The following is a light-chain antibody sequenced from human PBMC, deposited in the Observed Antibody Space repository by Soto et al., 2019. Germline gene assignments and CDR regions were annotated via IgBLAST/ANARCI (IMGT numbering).Light chain of an antibody. CDR1: SSNIGSNY. V-gene: IGLV1-47*02. CDR2: SNN. CDR3: AAWDDSLSGPV. Sequence: QSVLTQQPSASGTPGQMVTISCSGSSSNIGSNYVYWYQQLPGTAPKLLIYSNNQRPSGVPDRFSGSKSGTSASLAISGLRSEDEADYYCAAWDDSLSGPVFGTGTKVTVL. J-gene: IGLJ1*01.